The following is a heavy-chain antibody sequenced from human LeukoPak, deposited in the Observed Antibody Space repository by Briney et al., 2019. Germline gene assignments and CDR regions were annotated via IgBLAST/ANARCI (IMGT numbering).Heavy chain of an antibody. V-gene: IGHV4-39*02. CDR1: GGSISSSSYY. Sequence: SETLSLTCTVSGGSISSSSYYWGRIRQPPGKGLEWIGSIYYSGSTYYNPSLKSRVTISVDTSKNQFSLKLSSVTAADTAVYYCARESIAAAGGEIDIWGQGTMVTVSS. CDR3: ARESIAAAGGEIDI. J-gene: IGHJ3*02. D-gene: IGHD6-13*01. CDR2: IYYSGST.